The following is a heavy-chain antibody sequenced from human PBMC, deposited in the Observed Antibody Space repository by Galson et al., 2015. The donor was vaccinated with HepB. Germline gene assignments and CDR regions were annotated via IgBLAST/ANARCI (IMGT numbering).Heavy chain of an antibody. J-gene: IGHJ4*02. CDR1: GYTFTSYA. V-gene: IGHV7-4-1*02. CDR2: INTNTGNP. D-gene: IGHD3-16*02. Sequence: SVKVSCKASGYTFTSYAMNWVRQAPGQGLEWMGWINTNTGNPTYAQGFTGRFVFSLDTSVSTAYLQISSLKAEDTAVYYCARERYHGYYDYVWGSYRSPFDYWGQGTLVTVSS. CDR3: ARERYHGYYDYVWGSYRSPFDY.